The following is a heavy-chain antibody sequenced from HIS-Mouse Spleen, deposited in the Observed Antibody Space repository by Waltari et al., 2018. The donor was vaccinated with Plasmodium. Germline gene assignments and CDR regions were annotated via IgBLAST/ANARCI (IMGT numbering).Heavy chain of an antibody. CDR2: ITYEGSNK. J-gene: IGHJ4*02. V-gene: IGHV3-30*18. CDR1: VFTFSSYV. Sequence: QVPLVESGGGVVRPGRSLRLSCEPSVFTFSSYVLPWVRQAPGQGREWVAVITYEGSNKYYADAVKGRFTISRDNSKNTRYLQMNSRRAEDTAVYYCAKEVLGYYDFWSRPDYWGQGTLVTVSS. CDR3: AKEVLGYYDFWSRPDY. D-gene: IGHD3-3*01.